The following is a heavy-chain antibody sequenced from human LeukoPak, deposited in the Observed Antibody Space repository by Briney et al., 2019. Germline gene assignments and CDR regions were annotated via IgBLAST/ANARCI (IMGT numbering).Heavy chain of an antibody. V-gene: IGHV1-69*13. CDR2: IIPIFGTA. D-gene: IGHD3-10*01. J-gene: IGHJ5*02. Sequence: ASVKVSCKASGGTFSSYAISWVRQAPGQGLEWMGGIIPIFGTANYAQKFQGRVTITADESTGTAYMELSSLRSEDTAVYYCARVNYYGSGSYYNIPNWFDPWGQGTLVTVSS. CDR1: GGTFSSYA. CDR3: ARVNYYGSGSYYNIPNWFDP.